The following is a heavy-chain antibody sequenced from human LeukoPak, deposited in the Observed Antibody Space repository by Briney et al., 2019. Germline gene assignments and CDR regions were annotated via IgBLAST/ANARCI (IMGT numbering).Heavy chain of an antibody. CDR1: GFTFSIYG. D-gene: IGHD4-17*01. J-gene: IGHJ3*01. CDR2: IGGSSSSL. V-gene: IGHV3-21*01. CDR3: AKEAGQDYGALDAFDV. Sequence: GGSLRLSCVASGFTFSIYGMNWVRQAPGKGLEWVSSIGGSSSSLYYAESVKGRFTISRDNARNSLYLQMNSLRVEDTAVYYCAKEAGQDYGALDAFDVWGQGTMVTVSS.